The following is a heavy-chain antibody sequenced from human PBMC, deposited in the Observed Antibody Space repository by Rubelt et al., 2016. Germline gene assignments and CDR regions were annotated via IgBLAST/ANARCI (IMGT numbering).Heavy chain of an antibody. CDR2: IIPIFGTA. V-gene: IGHV1-69*13. Sequence: QVQLVQSGAEVKKPGASVKVSCKASGYTFTSYGISWVRQAPGQGLEWMGGIIPIFGTANYAQKFQGRVTITADEATSTAYMGLCSLRSEDTAVYYCAREDYDSSGPYSSFQHWGQGTLVTVSS. J-gene: IGHJ1*01. D-gene: IGHD3-22*01. CDR1: GYTFTSYG. CDR3: AREDYDSSGPYSSFQH.